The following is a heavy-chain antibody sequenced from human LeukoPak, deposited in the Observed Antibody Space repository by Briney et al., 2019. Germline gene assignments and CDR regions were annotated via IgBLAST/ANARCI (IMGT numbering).Heavy chain of an antibody. CDR2: IYPGDSDT. CDR3: ARVHDFWSGYPNAFDI. Sequence: GESLKISCKGSGYSFTSYWIGWVRQMPGKGLEWMGIIYPGDSDTRYSPSFQGQVTISADKSISTAYLQWSSLKASDTAMYYCARVHDFWSGYPNAFDIWGQGTMVTVSS. CDR1: GYSFTSYW. J-gene: IGHJ3*02. D-gene: IGHD3-3*01. V-gene: IGHV5-51*01.